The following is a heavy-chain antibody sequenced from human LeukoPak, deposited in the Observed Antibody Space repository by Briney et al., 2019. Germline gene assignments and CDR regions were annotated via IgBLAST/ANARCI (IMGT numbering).Heavy chain of an antibody. CDR2: ISYDGNNK. CDR3: AKEGRWFCSGTTCYSHYFDC. Sequence: SGGSLRLSCAASGFTFSSYGMHWVRQAPGKGREWVADISYDGNNKYYADSVRGRLTISGDNSKNTLFLQMNSLRAEDTAVYYCAKEGRWFCSGTTCYSHYFDCWGQGTLVTVSS. D-gene: IGHD2-15*01. V-gene: IGHV3-30*18. J-gene: IGHJ4*02. CDR1: GFTFSSYG.